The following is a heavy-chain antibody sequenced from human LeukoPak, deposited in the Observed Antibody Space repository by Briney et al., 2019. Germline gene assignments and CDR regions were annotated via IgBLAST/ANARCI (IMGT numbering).Heavy chain of an antibody. V-gene: IGHV1-18*01. D-gene: IGHD4-17*01. CDR1: GYTFTSYG. J-gene: IGHJ4*02. Sequence: RASVKVSCKASGYTFTSYGISWVRQAPGQGLEWMGWINPYNGNRKYAQKFQGRVTMTTDTSTSTAYMELRSLRFDDTAVYYCAREIYGRFDYWGQGTLVTVSS. CDR3: AREIYGRFDY. CDR2: INPYNGNR.